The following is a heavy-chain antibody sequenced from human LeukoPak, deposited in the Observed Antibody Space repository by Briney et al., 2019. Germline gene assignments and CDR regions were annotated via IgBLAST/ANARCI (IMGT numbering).Heavy chain of an antibody. J-gene: IGHJ5*02. Sequence: SETLSLTCAVYGGSFSGYYWSWIRQPPGKGLEWIGEINHSGSTNYNPSLKSRVTISVDTSKNQFSLKLSSVTAADTAVYYCARAISWFGANYDHWGQGTLVTVSS. D-gene: IGHD3-10*01. CDR3: ARAISWFGANYDH. CDR1: GGSFSGYY. CDR2: INHSGST. V-gene: IGHV4-34*01.